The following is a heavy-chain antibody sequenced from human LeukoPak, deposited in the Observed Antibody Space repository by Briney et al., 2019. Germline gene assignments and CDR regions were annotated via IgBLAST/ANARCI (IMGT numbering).Heavy chain of an antibody. V-gene: IGHV3-23*01. CDR2: ISGSGGST. Sequence: GGSLRLSCAASGFTFSSYAMSWVRQAPGKGLEWVSAISGSGGSTYYADSVKGRFTISRDSSKNTLYLQMNSLRAEDTAVYYCAKSARWLQFIGYYFDYWGQGTLVTVSS. J-gene: IGHJ4*02. CDR3: AKSARWLQFIGYYFDY. CDR1: GFTFSSYA. D-gene: IGHD5-24*01.